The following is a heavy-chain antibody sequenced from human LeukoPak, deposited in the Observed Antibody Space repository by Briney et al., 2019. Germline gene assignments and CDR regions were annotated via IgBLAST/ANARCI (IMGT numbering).Heavy chain of an antibody. CDR3: AKDFCSGGSCYSYGS. CDR1: GFTFSSYG. J-gene: IGHJ5*02. V-gene: IGHV3-30*18. Sequence: PGRSLRLSCAASGFTFSSYGMHWVRQAPGKGLEWVAVILYDGSNKYYADSVKGRFTISRDNSKNTLYLQMNSLRAEDTAVYYCAKDFCSGGSCYSYGSWGQGTLVTVSS. CDR2: ILYDGSNK. D-gene: IGHD2-15*01.